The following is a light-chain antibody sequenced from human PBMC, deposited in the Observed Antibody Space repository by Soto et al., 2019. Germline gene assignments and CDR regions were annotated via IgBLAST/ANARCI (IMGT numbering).Light chain of an antibody. CDR3: QQNDSSPSWT. Sequence: EIVLTQSPGTLSLSPGERATLSCRASQSVSSKYLAWYQQKPGRAPRLLIYGTSSRATGISDRFRGSGSGTDFTLNISRLEPEDFAVYYCQQNDSSPSWTFGQGTKVDIK. CDR2: GTS. J-gene: IGKJ1*01. V-gene: IGKV3-20*01. CDR1: QSVSSKY.